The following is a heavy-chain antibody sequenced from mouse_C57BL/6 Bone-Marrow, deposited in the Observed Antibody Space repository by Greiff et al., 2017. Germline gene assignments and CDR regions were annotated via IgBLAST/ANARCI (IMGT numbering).Heavy chain of an antibody. Sequence: VQLQQSGPGLVQPSQSLSITCTVSGFSLTSYGVHWVRQPPGKGLEWLGVIWSGGSTDYTAAFISRLSISKDNSKSQVFFKMNSLQADDTAIYYCAVYGNYPLAMDYWGQGTSVTVSS. J-gene: IGHJ4*01. D-gene: IGHD2-1*01. V-gene: IGHV2-4*01. CDR1: GFSLTSYG. CDR3: AVYGNYPLAMDY. CDR2: IWSGGST.